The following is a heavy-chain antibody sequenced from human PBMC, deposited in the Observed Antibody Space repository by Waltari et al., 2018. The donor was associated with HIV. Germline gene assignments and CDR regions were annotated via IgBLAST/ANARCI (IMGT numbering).Heavy chain of an antibody. CDR1: GGSISSGRSS. D-gene: IGHD1-26*01. V-gene: IGHV4-61*02. CDR3: ARNNRYSGSYSYYFDY. CDR2: IYTSGST. J-gene: IGHJ4*02. Sequence: QVQLQESGPELVKPSQTLSLTCTVSGGSISSGRSSWTWIRQPAGKGLEWIGRIYTSGSTNYNPSLKSRVTISVDTAKNQCSLKLSSVTAADTAVYYCARNNRYSGSYSYYFDYWGQGTLVTVSS.